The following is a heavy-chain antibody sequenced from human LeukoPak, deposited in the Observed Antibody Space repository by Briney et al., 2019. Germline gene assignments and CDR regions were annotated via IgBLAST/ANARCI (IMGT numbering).Heavy chain of an antibody. Sequence: GGSLRLSCAASGFTFSRHWMSWVRQAPGKGLERASYISITGTTMYYGDSVKGRFTISRDNANSSLYLQMNSLRAEDTAVYYCARRSCGSASCRAFDIWGQGTMVTVSS. D-gene: IGHD2-2*01. V-gene: IGHV3-11*01. J-gene: IGHJ3*02. CDR3: ARRSCGSASCRAFDI. CDR1: GFTFSRHW. CDR2: ISITGTTM.